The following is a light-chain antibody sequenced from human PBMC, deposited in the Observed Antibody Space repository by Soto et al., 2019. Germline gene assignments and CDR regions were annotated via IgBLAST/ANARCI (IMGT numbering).Light chain of an antibody. J-gene: IGLJ1*01. Sequence: QSVLTQPPSASGSPGQSVTISCTGTSSDVGGYNYVSWYQQHPGKAPKLMIYEVSKRPSGVPDRFSGSKSGNTASLTVSGLQAVFEADYYRSSNACSLRVFGTGTKVTVL. CDR2: EVS. CDR3: SSNACSLRV. CDR1: SSDVGGYNY. V-gene: IGLV2-8*01.